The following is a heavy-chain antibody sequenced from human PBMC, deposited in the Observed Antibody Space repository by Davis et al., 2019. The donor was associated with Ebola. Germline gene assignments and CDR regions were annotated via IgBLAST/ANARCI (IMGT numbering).Heavy chain of an antibody. J-gene: IGHJ4*02. CDR3: ARYCHYTDCSYFDC. Sequence: GESLKISCAASGFTFSNYDMSWVRHVPGKGLEWVSTISASEGHTHYSDSVRGRFTISRDNSKNTLYLQMNSLRAEDTATYYCARYCHYTDCSYFDCWGQETMVAVSS. V-gene: IGHV3-23*01. CDR2: ISASEGHT. D-gene: IGHD2-15*01. CDR1: GFTFSNYD.